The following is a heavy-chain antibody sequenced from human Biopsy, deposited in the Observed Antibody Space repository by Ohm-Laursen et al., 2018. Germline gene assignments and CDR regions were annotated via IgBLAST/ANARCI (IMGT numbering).Heavy chain of an antibody. CDR1: GFAFNLYE. V-gene: IGHV3-48*03. CDR3: ARDIYYITNWRAFDM. CDR2: IYGGGSPV. J-gene: IGHJ3*02. D-gene: IGHD1-1*01. Sequence: GSLRLSCAASGFAFNLYEMNWVRQAPGKGMEWISYIYGGGSPVSYADSVKGRFTISRDNDKNTLYLQMNSLGVEDSAVYYCARDIYYITNWRAFDMWGQGTMVTVAS.